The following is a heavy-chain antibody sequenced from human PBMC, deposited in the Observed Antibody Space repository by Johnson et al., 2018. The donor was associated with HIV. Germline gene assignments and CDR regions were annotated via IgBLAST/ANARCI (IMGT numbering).Heavy chain of an antibody. CDR3: AKTYYYDSSGSRAFDI. Sequence: QVQLVESGGGVVQPGRSLRLSCAASGFTFNNYAMHWVRQAPGKGLEWVAVISYDGSNEFYADSVKGRFTISRDNSKNTLYLQMNSLRADDTAVYYCAKTYYYDSSGSRAFDIWGQGTMVTVSS. CDR2: ISYDGSNE. CDR1: GFTFNNYA. D-gene: IGHD3-22*01. V-gene: IGHV3-30-3*01. J-gene: IGHJ3*02.